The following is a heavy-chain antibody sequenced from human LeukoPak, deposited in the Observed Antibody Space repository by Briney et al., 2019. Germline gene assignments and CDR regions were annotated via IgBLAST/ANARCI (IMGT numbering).Heavy chain of an antibody. CDR1: GFTFSSYS. CDR2: ISSSSSYI. V-gene: IGHV3-21*01. Sequence: PGGSLRLSCAASGFTFSSYSMNWVRQAPGKGLEWASSISSSSSYIYYADSVKGRFTISRDNAKNSLYLQMNSLGAEDTAVYYCARGRYYYDSSGETLDYWGQGTLVAVSS. J-gene: IGHJ4*02. CDR3: ARGRYYYDSSGETLDY. D-gene: IGHD3-22*01.